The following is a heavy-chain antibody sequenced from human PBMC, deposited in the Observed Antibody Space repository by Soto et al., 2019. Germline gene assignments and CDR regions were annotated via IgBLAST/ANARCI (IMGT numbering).Heavy chain of an antibody. CDR3: ARDLVSQDAY. Sequence: EVQLVESGGGLVKPGGSLRLSCAASGFPFSNFSMYWVRQAPGKGLEWVSAISTTSSYIYYADSVKGRFTISRDNAKKSLFLQMNRLRAEDTAISYWARDLVSQDAYWGQGTLVTVSS. CDR2: ISTTSSYI. V-gene: IGHV3-21*01. CDR1: GFPFSNFS. J-gene: IGHJ4*02. D-gene: IGHD2-15*01.